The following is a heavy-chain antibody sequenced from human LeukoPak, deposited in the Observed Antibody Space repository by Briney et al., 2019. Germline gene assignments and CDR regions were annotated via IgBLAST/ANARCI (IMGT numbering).Heavy chain of an antibody. V-gene: IGHV4-4*07. CDR1: GGSMRSHY. Sequence: SETLSLTCTVSGGSMRSHYWTWIRQPAGKALEWIGRIYTTGITNYNPSLESRVTMSVDPSKNQFSLRLSSVTAADTAVYYCATGEDYYYMDVWGKGTTVTVTS. CDR2: IYTTGIT. CDR3: ATGEDYYYMDV. J-gene: IGHJ6*03. D-gene: IGHD1-26*01.